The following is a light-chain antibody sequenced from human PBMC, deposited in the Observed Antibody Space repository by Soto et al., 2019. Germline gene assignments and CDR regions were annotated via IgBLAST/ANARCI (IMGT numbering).Light chain of an antibody. CDR3: QQRSNWPPWT. J-gene: IGKJ1*01. CDR2: DAS. Sequence: EIVLTQSPATLSLSPGERATLSCRASQSVSSYLAWYRQKPGQAPRLLIYDASTRATGIPARFSGSGSGTDFTLTICSLEPEDFAVYYCQQRSNWPPWTFGQGTKVEIK. V-gene: IGKV3-11*01. CDR1: QSVSSY.